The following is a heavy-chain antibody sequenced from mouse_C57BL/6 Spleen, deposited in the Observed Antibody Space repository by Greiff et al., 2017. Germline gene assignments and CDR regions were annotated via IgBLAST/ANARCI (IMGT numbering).Heavy chain of an antibody. Sequence: EVQLQQSGPELVKPGASVKISCKASGYTFTDYYMNWVKQSHGKSLEWIGDINPNNGGTSYNQKFKGKATLTVDKSSSTAYMELRSLTSEDSAVYYCARAGITTVARYFDVWGTGTTVTVSS. CDR3: ARAGITTVARYFDV. J-gene: IGHJ1*03. V-gene: IGHV1-26*01. CDR1: GYTFTDYY. CDR2: INPNNGGT. D-gene: IGHD1-1*01.